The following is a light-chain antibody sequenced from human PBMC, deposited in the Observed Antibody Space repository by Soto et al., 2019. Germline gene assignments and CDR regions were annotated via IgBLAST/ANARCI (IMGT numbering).Light chain of an antibody. J-gene: IGLJ1*01. Sequence: QSLLTQPASVSGSPGQYITISCTGTISDVGSYNLVSWYQQHPGKAPKLMIYEGSKRPSGVSNRFSGSKSGNTASLTISGLQAEDEADYYCCSYAGNSIYVFGTGTKVTV. V-gene: IGLV2-23*01. CDR2: EGS. CDR3: CSYAGNSIYV. CDR1: ISDVGSYNL.